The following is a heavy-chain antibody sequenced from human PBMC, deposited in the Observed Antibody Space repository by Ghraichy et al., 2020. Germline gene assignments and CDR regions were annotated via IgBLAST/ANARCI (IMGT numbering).Heavy chain of an antibody. V-gene: IGHV3-23*01. D-gene: IGHD3-22*01. J-gene: IGHJ1*01. CDR2: ISGSGGST. CDR1: GFTFSSYA. CDR3: AKDIRIKNYYDSSGYSPIRQYFQH. Sequence: GGSLRLSCAASGFTFSSYAMSWVRQAPGKGLEWVSAISGSGGSTYYADSVKGRFTISRDNSKNTLYLQMNSLRAEDTAVYYCAKDIRIKNYYDSSGYSPIRQYFQHWGQGTLVTVSS.